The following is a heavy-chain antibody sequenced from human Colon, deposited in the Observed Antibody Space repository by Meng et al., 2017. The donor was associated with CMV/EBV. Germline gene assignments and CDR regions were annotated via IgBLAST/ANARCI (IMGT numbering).Heavy chain of an antibody. CDR3: ARGTYCGGDCYSGTDS. CDR2: ITRTGST. Sequence: SSGRCCWNWIRQHPGKGLEWIGYITRTGSTYSHPSLKSRISMSVDTSKKQFSLNLYSVTAADTAVYYCARGTYCGGDCYSGTDSWGQGTLVTVSS. CDR1: SSGRCC. J-gene: IGHJ4*02. D-gene: IGHD2-21*02. V-gene: IGHV4-31*02.